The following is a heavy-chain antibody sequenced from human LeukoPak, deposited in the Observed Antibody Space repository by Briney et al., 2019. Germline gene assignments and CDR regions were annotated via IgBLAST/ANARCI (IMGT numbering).Heavy chain of an antibody. J-gene: IGHJ6*02. CDR3: ARDIFLGYCSGGSCYSDYYYYGMDV. D-gene: IGHD2-15*01. Sequence: GASVKVSCKVSGYTLTELSMHWVRQAPGKGLEWMGGFDPEDGETIYAQKFQGRVTMTEDTSTDTAYMELSSLRSEDTAVYYCARDIFLGYCSGGSCYSDYYYYGMDVWGQGTTVTVSS. CDR1: GYTLTELS. V-gene: IGHV1-24*01. CDR2: FDPEDGET.